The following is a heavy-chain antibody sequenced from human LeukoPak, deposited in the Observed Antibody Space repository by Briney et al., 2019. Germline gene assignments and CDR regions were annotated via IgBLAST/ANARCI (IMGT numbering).Heavy chain of an antibody. CDR1: GYTLTELS. J-gene: IGHJ3*02. CDR3: ATDYYSNYDRYSSGWYGAFDI. Sequence: ASVKVSCKVSGYTLTELSMHWVRQAPGKGLEWMGGFDPEEGETIYAQKFQGRVTMTEDTSTDTAYMELSSLRSEDTAVYYCATDYYSNYDRYSSGWYGAFDIWGQGTMVTVSS. CDR2: FDPEEGET. V-gene: IGHV1-24*01. D-gene: IGHD6-19*01.